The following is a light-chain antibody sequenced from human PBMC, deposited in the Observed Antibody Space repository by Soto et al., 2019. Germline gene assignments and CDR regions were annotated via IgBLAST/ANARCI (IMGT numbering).Light chain of an antibody. CDR3: HQYGGSPPYT. Sequence: EIVLTQSPGTLSLSPGERVTLSCRASQSVSSSYLAWYQQKPAQAPRLLIYGASNRATGIPDRFSGSGSGTDFTLTISRLEPEDFAVYYCHQYGGSPPYTFGQGTKLEFK. J-gene: IGKJ2*01. V-gene: IGKV3-20*01. CDR1: QSVSSSY. CDR2: GAS.